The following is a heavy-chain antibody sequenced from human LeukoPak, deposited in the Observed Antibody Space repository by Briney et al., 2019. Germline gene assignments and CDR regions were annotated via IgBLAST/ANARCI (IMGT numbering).Heavy chain of an antibody. Sequence: SQTLSLTCTVSGGSVGSGSYYWSWIRQPAGKGLEWIGRISTSGSTNYNPSLKSRVTISRDTSKNQFSLKPSSVTAADTAVYYCASQVGYFDYWGQGTLVTVSS. CDR3: ASQVGYFDY. CDR2: ISTSGST. D-gene: IGHD1-26*01. CDR1: GGSVGSGSYY. V-gene: IGHV4-61*02. J-gene: IGHJ4*02.